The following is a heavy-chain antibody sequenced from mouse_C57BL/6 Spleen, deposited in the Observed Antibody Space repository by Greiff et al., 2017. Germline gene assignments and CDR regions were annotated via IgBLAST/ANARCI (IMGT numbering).Heavy chain of an antibody. CDR3: VTTVVEGLYFDV. J-gene: IGHJ1*03. D-gene: IGHD1-1*01. V-gene: IGHV1-82*01. CDR1: GYAFSSSW. Sequence: QVQLQQSGPELVKPGASVKISCKASGYAFSSSWMNWVKQRPGKGLEWIGRIYPGDGDTNYNGKFKGKATLTADKSSSTAYMQLSSLTSEDSAVYFCVTTVVEGLYFDVWGTGTTVTVSS. CDR2: IYPGDGDT.